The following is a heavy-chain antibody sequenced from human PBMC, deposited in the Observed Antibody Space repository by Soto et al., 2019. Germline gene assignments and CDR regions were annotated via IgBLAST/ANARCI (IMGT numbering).Heavy chain of an antibody. Sequence: ASVKVSCKASGYTFTSYGISWVRQAPGQGLEWMGWISAYNGNTNYAQKLQGRVTMTTDTSTSTAYMELRSLRSDDTAVYYCARGLIYDILPGHLHWIVPWGPGTLVTLFS. CDR1: GYTFTSYG. CDR3: ARGLIYDILPGHLHWIVP. CDR2: ISAYNGNT. V-gene: IGHV1-18*01. J-gene: IGHJ5*02. D-gene: IGHD3-9*01.